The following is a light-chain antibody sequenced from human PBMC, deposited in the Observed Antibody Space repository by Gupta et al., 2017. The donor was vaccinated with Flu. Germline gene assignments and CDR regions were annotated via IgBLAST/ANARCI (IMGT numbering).Light chain of an antibody. Sequence: ISCRSSQSLLHGNGYNYLGWYLQKPGQSPQFLIFLGSTRASGVPDRFSGSGSGTDFTLQISRVEAEDVGVYYCMQSRQTPITFGQGTRLEIK. CDR2: LGS. CDR1: QSLLHGNGYNY. V-gene: IGKV2-28*01. CDR3: MQSRQTPIT. J-gene: IGKJ5*01.